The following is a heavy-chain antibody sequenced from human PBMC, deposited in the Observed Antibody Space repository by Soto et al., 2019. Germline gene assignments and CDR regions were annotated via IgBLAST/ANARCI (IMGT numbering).Heavy chain of an antibody. D-gene: IGHD1-26*01. J-gene: IGHJ4*02. Sequence: QVQLVQSGAEVKKPGASVKVSCKASGYTFTSYAMHWVRQAPGQRLEWMGWINAGNGNTKYSQKFQGRVTITRDTSASTAYMELGGLRSEDTAVYYCARDLGVGAASDYWGQGPLVTVSS. V-gene: IGHV1-3*01. CDR3: ARDLGVGAASDY. CDR2: INAGNGNT. CDR1: GYTFTSYA.